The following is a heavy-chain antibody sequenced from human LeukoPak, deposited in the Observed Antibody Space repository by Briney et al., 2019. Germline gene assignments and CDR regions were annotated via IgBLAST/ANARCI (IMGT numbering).Heavy chain of an antibody. CDR3: ASKGIAVAGTYYYYGMDV. V-gene: IGHV1-69*10. CDR1: GGTFSSYA. Sequence: EASVKVSCKASGGTFSSYAISWVRQAPGQGLEWMGGIIPILGTANYAQKFQGRVTITADKSTSTAYMELSSLRSEDTAVYYCASKGIAVAGTYYYYGMDVWGKGTTVTVSS. J-gene: IGHJ6*04. CDR2: IIPILGTA. D-gene: IGHD6-19*01.